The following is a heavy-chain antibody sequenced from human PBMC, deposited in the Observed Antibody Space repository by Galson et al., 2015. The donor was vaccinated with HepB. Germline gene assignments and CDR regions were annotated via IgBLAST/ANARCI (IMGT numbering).Heavy chain of an antibody. Sequence: SLRLSCAASGFMFNDHTMSWVRQTPGKGLEWVSSISSTSTYTYFSDSVKGRFTVSRDNARNSLSLQMNSLTAEDTGVYYCTRGQRSEILGGMVMGWFDSWGQGTLVTVSS. CDR2: ISSTSTYT. D-gene: IGHD3-3*01. CDR1: GFMFNDHT. J-gene: IGHJ5*01. V-gene: IGHV3-21*01. CDR3: TRGQRSEILGGMVMGWFDS.